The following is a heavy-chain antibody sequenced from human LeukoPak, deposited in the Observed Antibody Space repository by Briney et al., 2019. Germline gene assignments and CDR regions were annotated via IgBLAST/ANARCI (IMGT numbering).Heavy chain of an antibody. V-gene: IGHV4-39*07. CDR3: ANWNRYYSYYNMDV. CDR2: IYYSGST. D-gene: IGHD1-1*01. J-gene: IGHJ6*03. Sequence: SETLSLTCTVSGGSISSSSYYWGWIRQPPGKGLEWIGSIYYSGSTYYTPSLKSRVTISVDTSKNQFSLMLTSVTAADTAVYYCANWNRYYSYYNMDVWGKGTTVTVSS. CDR1: GGSISSSSYY.